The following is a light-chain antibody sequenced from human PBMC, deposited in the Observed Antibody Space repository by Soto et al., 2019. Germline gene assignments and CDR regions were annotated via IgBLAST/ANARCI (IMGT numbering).Light chain of an antibody. CDR1: QGIISA. V-gene: IGKV1-13*02. CDR2: DAS. Sequence: AIQLTQSPSSLSASVGDRVTITCRASQGIISALAWYQQKPGKAPKLLIYDASSLESGVPSRFSGSGSGTDFTLTISSLQPEDFATYYCQQFNSYPPWTFGQGTKVEIK. J-gene: IGKJ1*01. CDR3: QQFNSYPPWT.